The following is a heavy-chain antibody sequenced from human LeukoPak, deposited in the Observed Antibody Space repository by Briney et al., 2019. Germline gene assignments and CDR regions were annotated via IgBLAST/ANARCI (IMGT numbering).Heavy chain of an antibody. CDR1: GFTFSSYS. CDR3: ARRNYYGSGSLGRPFDY. CDR2: ISSSSSTM. V-gene: IGHV3-48*02. Sequence: PGGSLRLSCAASGFTFSSYSMNWVRQAPGKGLEWVSYISSSSSTMYYADSVKGRFTISRDNAKNSLYLQMNSLRDEDTAVYYCARRNYYGSGSLGRPFDYWGQGTLVTVSS. J-gene: IGHJ4*02. D-gene: IGHD3-10*01.